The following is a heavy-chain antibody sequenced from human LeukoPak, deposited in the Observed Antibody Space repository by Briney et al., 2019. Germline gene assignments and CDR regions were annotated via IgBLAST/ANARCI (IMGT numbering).Heavy chain of an antibody. D-gene: IGHD4-23*01. V-gene: IGHV4-59*01. CDR2: IYYSGST. Sequence: PSETLSLTCTVSGGSISSYYWSWIRQPPGKGREWIGYIYYSGSTNYNPALKMRVTISVGTSNTQFSLKLTSVTAADTAVYYCATVPDYGGNRPFYYYYYSMDVWGKGTTVTVSS. CDR3: ATVPDYGGNRPFYYYYYSMDV. J-gene: IGHJ6*03. CDR1: GGSISSYY.